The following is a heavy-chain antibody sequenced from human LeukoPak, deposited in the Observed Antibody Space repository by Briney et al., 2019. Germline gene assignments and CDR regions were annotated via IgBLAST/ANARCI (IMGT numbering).Heavy chain of an antibody. J-gene: IGHJ4*02. Sequence: GGPLRLSCAASGFIFSGYAMSWVRQAPGKGLEWVSIISGGGDDTYYADSVKGRFTISRDNSKNRLYLQMNSLRAEDTAVYYCAKDGLAYCGGDCYYWGQGTLVTVSS. CDR3: AKDGLAYCGGDCYY. D-gene: IGHD2-21*01. CDR2: ISGGGDDT. V-gene: IGHV3-23*01. CDR1: GFIFSGYA.